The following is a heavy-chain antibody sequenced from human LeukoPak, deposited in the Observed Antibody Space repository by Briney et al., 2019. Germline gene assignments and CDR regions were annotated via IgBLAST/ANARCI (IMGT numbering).Heavy chain of an antibody. CDR1: GFTFSSYE. J-gene: IGHJ6*02. Sequence: GGSLRLSCAASGFTFSSYEMNWVRQAPGKGLEWISDISPSGRTMSYADSVKGRFTISRDNAKNSLYMQMNSLRAEDTAVYYCARGIQYYYYGMDVWGQGTTVTVSS. CDR2: ISPSGRTM. CDR3: ARGIQYYYYGMDV. V-gene: IGHV3-48*03.